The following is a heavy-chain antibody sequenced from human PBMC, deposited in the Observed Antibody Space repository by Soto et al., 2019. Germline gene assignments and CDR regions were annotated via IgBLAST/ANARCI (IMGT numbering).Heavy chain of an antibody. CDR3: ATSDIVATGNGMDV. V-gene: IGHV1-24*01. CDR1: GYTLTELS. D-gene: IGHD5-12*01. CDR2: FDPEDGET. Sequence: ASVKGSCKVSGYTLTELSMHWVRQAPGKGLEWMGGFDPEDGETIYAQKFQGRVTMTEDTSTDTAYMELSSLRSEDTAVYYCATSDIVATGNGMDVWXQGTTVTVSS. J-gene: IGHJ6*02.